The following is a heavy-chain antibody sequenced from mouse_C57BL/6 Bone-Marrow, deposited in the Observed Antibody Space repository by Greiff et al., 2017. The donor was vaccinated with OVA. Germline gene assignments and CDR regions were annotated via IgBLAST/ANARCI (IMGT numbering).Heavy chain of an antibody. J-gene: IGHJ3*01. CDR3: ARDDDAWFAY. D-gene: IGHD2-12*01. CDR1: GYAFTNYL. CDR2: INPGSGGT. V-gene: IGHV1-54*01. Sequence: VKLQQSGAELVRPGTSVKVSCKASGYAFTNYLIEWVKQRPGQGLEWIGVINPGSGGTNYNEKFKGKATLTADKSSSTAYMQLSSLTSEDSAVYFCARDDDAWFAYWGQGTLVTVSA.